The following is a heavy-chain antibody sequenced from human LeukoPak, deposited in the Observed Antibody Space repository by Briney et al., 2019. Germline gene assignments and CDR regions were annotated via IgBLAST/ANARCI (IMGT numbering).Heavy chain of an antibody. D-gene: IGHD3-16*02. CDR2: INYSGST. V-gene: IGHV4-34*01. Sequence: SETLSLTCAVYGGSFSGYYWSWIRQPPGKGLEWIGEINYSGSTNYNPSLKSRVTISVDTSKNQFSLKLSSVTAADTAVYYCARAPYDYVWGSYRRTYDYWGQGTLVTVSS. CDR3: ARAPYDYVWGSYRRTYDY. CDR1: GGSFSGYY. J-gene: IGHJ4*02.